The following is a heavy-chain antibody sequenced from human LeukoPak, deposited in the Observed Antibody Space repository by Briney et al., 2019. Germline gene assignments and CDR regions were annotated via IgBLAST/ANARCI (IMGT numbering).Heavy chain of an antibody. D-gene: IGHD6-13*01. V-gene: IGHV1-69*13. Sequence: SVKVSCKASGGTFSSYAISWVRQAPGQGLEWMGGIIPIFGTANYAQKFQGRLTITADESTSTAYMELSSLRSEDTAVYYCARYSPIAAAGMSYYYYMDVWGKGTTVTVSS. CDR2: IIPIFGTA. CDR1: GGTFSSYA. CDR3: ARYSPIAAAGMSYYYYMDV. J-gene: IGHJ6*03.